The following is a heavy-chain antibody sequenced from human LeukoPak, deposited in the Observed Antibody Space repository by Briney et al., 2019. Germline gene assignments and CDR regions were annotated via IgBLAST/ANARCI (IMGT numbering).Heavy chain of an antibody. CDR2: ISAFNGNT. J-gene: IGHJ4*02. V-gene: IGHV1-18*01. CDR3: AREAAGQANRDFFDY. Sequence: ASVRVSCTASGFTFTSYGFSWVRQAPGQGLEWMGWISAFNGNTNYAQKVQGRVTMTTDTSTSAAYMELRSLGSDDTAVYYCAREAAGQANRDFFDYWGQGTLVTVSS. CDR1: GFTFTSYG. D-gene: IGHD1-14*01.